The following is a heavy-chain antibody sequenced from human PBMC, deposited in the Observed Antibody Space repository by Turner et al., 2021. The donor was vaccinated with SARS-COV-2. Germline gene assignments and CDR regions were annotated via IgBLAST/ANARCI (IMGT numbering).Heavy chain of an antibody. D-gene: IGHD3-10*01. Sequence: EVQLVESGGGLVQPGGYLRLSCAASGFTFSSYDMHWVRQATGKGLEWVSAIGTAGDTYYPGSVKGRFTISRENAKNSLFLQMNSLRAGDTAVYYCARVDYYYGSGRRTYWYFDLWGRGTLVTVSS. CDR1: GFTFSSYD. V-gene: IGHV3-13*04. CDR3: ARVDYYYGSGRRTYWYFDL. J-gene: IGHJ2*01. CDR2: IGTAGDT.